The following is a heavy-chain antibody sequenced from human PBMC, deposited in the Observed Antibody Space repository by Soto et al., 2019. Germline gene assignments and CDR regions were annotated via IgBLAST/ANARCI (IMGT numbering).Heavy chain of an antibody. Sequence: PSETLSLTCTVSGGSISSGDYYWSWIRQPPGKGLEWIGYIYYSGSTYYNPSLKSRVTISVDTSKNQFSLKLSSVTAADTAVYYCARDREYSSSPGGIDYWGQGTLVTVSS. CDR3: ARDREYSSSPGGIDY. CDR1: GGSISSGDYY. CDR2: IYYSGST. D-gene: IGHD6-6*01. J-gene: IGHJ4*02. V-gene: IGHV4-30-4*01.